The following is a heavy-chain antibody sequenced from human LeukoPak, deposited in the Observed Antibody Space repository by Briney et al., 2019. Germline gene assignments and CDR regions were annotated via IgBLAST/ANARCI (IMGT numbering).Heavy chain of an antibody. CDR2: INPNSGGT. J-gene: IGHJ4*02. CDR1: GGTFRTFA. Sequence: ASVKVSCKASGGTFRTFAISWVRQAPGQGLEWMGWINPNSGGTNYAQKFQGRVTMTRDTSISTAYMELSRLRSDDTAVYYCARAEEGIDYWGQGTLVTVSS. V-gene: IGHV1-2*02. CDR3: ARAEEGIDY.